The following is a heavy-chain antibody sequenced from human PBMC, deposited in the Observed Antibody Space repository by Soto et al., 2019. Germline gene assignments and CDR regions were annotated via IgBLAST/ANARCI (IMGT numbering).Heavy chain of an antibody. Sequence: GGSLRLSCAASGFTLSSYEINWVRQAPGKGLEWVSYISRSGTTIYYADSVKGRFTISRDNAKNSLYLPMNSLRAEDTAVYYCARGFCGGDCYVDYWGQGTLVTVSS. V-gene: IGHV3-48*03. CDR3: ARGFCGGDCYVDY. J-gene: IGHJ4*02. CDR2: ISRSGTTI. D-gene: IGHD2-21*02. CDR1: GFTLSSYE.